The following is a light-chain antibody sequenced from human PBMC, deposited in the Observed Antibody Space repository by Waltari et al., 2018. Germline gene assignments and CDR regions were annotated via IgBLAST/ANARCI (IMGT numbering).Light chain of an antibody. V-gene: IGLV2-14*03. CDR1: SSDGGGYNF. CDR3: SSYTSSISVV. Sequence: QSALTQPASVSGSPGQSITISCTGTSSDGGGYNFVSWYQQHPGKAPKLMVYDVTNRPSGVSNRFSGSKSGNTASLTISGLQAEDEADYYCSSYTSSISVVFGGGTKLTVL. CDR2: DVT. J-gene: IGLJ2*01.